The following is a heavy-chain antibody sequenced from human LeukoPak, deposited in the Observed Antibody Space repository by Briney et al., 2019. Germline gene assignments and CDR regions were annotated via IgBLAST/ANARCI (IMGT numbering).Heavy chain of an antibody. CDR2: INPHSGGT. CDR3: AREYYDILTGSLEY. Sequence: ASVKVSRMASGYRFTGYYIHWVRQAPGQGLEWMGWINPHSGGTKFAQKFQGRVTMTRDTSISTAYMEVSRLRSDDAAVYYCAREYYDILTGSLEYWGQGSLVTVSS. CDR1: GYRFTGYY. V-gene: IGHV1-2*02. D-gene: IGHD3-9*01. J-gene: IGHJ4*02.